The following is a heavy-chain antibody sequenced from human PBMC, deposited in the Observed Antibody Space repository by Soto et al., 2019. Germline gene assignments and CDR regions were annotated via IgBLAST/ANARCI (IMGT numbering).Heavy chain of an antibody. Sequence: ASVKVSCKASGYTFTSYGITWVRQAPGQGLEWMGWTSAKNDNTKYAQKFQDRVTLTTDTSTTTAYMELRNLRSDDTAVYYCAKNMAHGDADDQWGQGTLVTVSS. CDR2: TSAKNDNT. CDR3: AKNMAHGDADDQ. J-gene: IGHJ4*02. D-gene: IGHD4-17*01. V-gene: IGHV1-18*01. CDR1: GYTFTSYG.